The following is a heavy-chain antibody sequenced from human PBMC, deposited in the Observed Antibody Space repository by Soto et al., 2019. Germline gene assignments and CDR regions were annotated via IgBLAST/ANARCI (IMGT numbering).Heavy chain of an antibody. J-gene: IGHJ6*03. D-gene: IGHD6-6*01. CDR1: GYTFTSYG. CDR2: ISAYNGNT. CDR3: ARVRIAARPGAGNFYYYYMDV. V-gene: IGHV1-18*01. Sequence: QVQLVRSGAEVKKPGASVKVSCKASGYTFTSYGISWVRQAPGQGLEWMGWISAYNGNTNYAQKLQGRVTMTTDTSTSTAYMELRSLRSDDTAVYYCARVRIAARPGAGNFYYYYMDVWGKGTTVTVSS.